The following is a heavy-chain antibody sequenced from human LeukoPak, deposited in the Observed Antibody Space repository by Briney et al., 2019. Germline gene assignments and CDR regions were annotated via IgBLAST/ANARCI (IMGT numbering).Heavy chain of an antibody. CDR2: ISPSSGTI. Sequence: GGSLRLSCAASGFTFSTYSMNWVRQAPGKGLEWVSYISPSSGTIYYADSVRGRFTISRDNARNSLYLQMNSLRDEDTAVYYCARKLGMGWYFDLWVRGTLITVSS. J-gene: IGHJ2*01. V-gene: IGHV3-48*02. D-gene: IGHD7-27*01. CDR3: ARKLGMGWYFDL. CDR1: GFTFSTYS.